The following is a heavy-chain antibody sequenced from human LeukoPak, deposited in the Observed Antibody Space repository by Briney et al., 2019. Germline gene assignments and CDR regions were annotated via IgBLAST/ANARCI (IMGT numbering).Heavy chain of an antibody. CDR1: GFTFSSSA. CDR2: ISGSGGST. V-gene: IGHV3-23*01. D-gene: IGHD3-10*01. Sequence: GRSLRLSCAASGFTFSSSAMSSARQAPGKGLESVLAISGSGGSTYYADSVEGRFTVSRDNSKNTLYLQMISLRAEGTAVYYCAKEGRAYGSGPFPQNVLSVDSWGQGTLVTVSS. CDR3: AKEGRAYGSGPFPQNVLSVDS. J-gene: IGHJ4*02.